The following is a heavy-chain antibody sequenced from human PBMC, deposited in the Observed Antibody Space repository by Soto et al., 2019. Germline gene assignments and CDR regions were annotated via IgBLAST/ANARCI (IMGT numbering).Heavy chain of an antibody. CDR1: AYTFTSYG. CDR2: ISAYNGNT. V-gene: IGHV1-18*01. CDR3: ARDLGDAFDM. J-gene: IGHJ3*02. Sequence: QVQLVQSGAEVKKPGASVKVSCKASAYTFTSYGISWVRQAPGQGLEWMGWISAYNGNTHYARRLQGRVTMTTDTYTSIAYMELRSLRSDDTAVYYCARDLGDAFDMWGQGTMVTVSS.